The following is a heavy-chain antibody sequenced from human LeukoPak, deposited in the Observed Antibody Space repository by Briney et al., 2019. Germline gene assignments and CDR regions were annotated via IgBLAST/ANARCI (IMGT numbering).Heavy chain of an antibody. D-gene: IGHD5-24*01. V-gene: IGHV4-59*01. CDR3: AKGRDGADY. J-gene: IGHJ4*02. CDR1: GDSISSYY. Sequence: PSETLSLTCTVSGDSISSYYCSWIRQPPGKGLEWIGYIYYSGSTNYNPSLKSRVTISVDTSKNQFSLKLSSVTAADTAVYYCAKGRDGADYWGQGTLVTVSS. CDR2: IYYSGST.